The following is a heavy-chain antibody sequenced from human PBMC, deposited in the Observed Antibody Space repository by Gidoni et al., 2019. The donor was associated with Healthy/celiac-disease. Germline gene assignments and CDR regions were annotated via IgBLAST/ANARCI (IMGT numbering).Heavy chain of an antibody. D-gene: IGHD2-15*01. Sequence: EVQLVQSGAEVKKPGESLKISCKGSGYSFTSYWIGWVRQMPGKGLEWMGIIYPGDSDTRYSPSFQGQVTISADKSISTAYLQWSSLKASDTAMYYCARQRPHCSGGSCYRSEGAFDIWGQGTMVTVSS. CDR1: GYSFTSYW. CDR2: IYPGDSDT. V-gene: IGHV5-51*01. J-gene: IGHJ3*02. CDR3: ARQRPHCSGGSCYRSEGAFDI.